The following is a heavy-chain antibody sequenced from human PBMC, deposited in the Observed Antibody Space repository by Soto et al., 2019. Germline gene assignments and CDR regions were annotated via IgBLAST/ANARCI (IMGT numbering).Heavy chain of an antibody. D-gene: IGHD3-3*01. CDR3: ARDLSRSNWFDP. V-gene: IGHV4-31*03. CDR1: GGSISSGGYY. Sequence: PSETLSLTCTVSGGSISSGGYYWSWIRQHPGKGLEWIGYIYYSGSTYYNPSLKSRVTISVDTSKNQFSLKLSSVTAADTAVYYCARDLSRSNWFDPWGQGTLVTVSS. J-gene: IGHJ5*02. CDR2: IYYSGST.